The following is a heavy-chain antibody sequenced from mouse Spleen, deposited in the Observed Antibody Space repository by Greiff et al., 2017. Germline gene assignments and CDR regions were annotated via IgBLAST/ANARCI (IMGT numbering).Heavy chain of an antibody. CDR1: GFTFSSYA. V-gene: IGHV5-9-3*01. CDR2: ISSGGSYT. J-gene: IGHJ3*01. CDR3: ARPPKYGNYLFAY. Sequence: VQGVESGGGLVKPGGSLKLSCAASGFTFSSYAMSWVRQTPEKRLEWVATISSGGSYTYYPDSVKGRFTISRDNAKNTLYLQMSSLRSEDTAMYYCARPPKYGNYLFAYWGQGTLVTVSA. D-gene: IGHD2-10*02.